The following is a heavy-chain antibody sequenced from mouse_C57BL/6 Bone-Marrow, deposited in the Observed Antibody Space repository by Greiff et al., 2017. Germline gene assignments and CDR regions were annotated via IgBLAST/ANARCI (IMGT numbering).Heavy chain of an antibody. J-gene: IGHJ3*01. CDR1: GYTFTSSW. V-gene: IGHV1-72*01. CDR3: ARRGDYGSSYNPFAY. Sequence: VQLQQPGAELVKPGASVKLSCKASGYTFTSSWMHWVKQRPGRGLEWIGRIDPTSGGTKYNERFKSKATLTVDKPSSTAYMPLSSLTSEDSAVYYCARRGDYGSSYNPFAYWGQGTLVTVSA. CDR2: IDPTSGGT. D-gene: IGHD1-1*01.